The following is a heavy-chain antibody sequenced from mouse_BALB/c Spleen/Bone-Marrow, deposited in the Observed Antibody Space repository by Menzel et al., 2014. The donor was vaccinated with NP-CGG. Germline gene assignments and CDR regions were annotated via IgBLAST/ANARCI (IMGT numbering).Heavy chain of an antibody. D-gene: IGHD2-1*01. Sequence: VQLKQSGAELVKPGASVKLSCTASGFNIXDTYMHWVKQRPEQGLEWIGRIDPANGNTKYDPKFQGKATITADTSSNTAYLQLSSLTSEDTAVYYCARLYGNYLFYAMDYWGQGTSVTVSS. CDR3: ARLYGNYLFYAMDY. V-gene: IGHV14-3*02. CDR1: GFNIXDTY. J-gene: IGHJ4*01. CDR2: IDPANGNT.